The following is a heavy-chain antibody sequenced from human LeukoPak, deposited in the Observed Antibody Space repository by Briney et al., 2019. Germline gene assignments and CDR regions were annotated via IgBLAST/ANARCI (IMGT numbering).Heavy chain of an antibody. V-gene: IGHV3-15*01. Sequence: GGSLRLSCAASGFTFSNAWMSWVRQAPGKGLEWVGRIKSKTDGGTTDYAAPVKGRFTISRDDSKNTLYLQMTSLKTEDTAVYYCTTDVSMVRGVGLSGDYWGQGTLVTVSS. CDR2: IKSKTDGGTT. D-gene: IGHD3-10*01. J-gene: IGHJ4*02. CDR3: TTDVSMVRGVGLSGDY. CDR1: GFTFSNAW.